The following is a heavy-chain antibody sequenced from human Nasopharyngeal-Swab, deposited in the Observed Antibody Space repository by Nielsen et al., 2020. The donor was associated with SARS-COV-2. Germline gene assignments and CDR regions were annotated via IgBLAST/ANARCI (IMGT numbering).Heavy chain of an antibody. CDR2: ISGSGGST. D-gene: IGHD4-17*01. CDR1: GFTFSSNA. J-gene: IGHJ4*02. CDR3: AKTDYGDLPYYFDY. V-gene: IGHV3-23*01. Sequence: GGSLRLSCAASGFTFSSNAMSWVRQAPGKGLEWVSAISGSGGSTYYADSVKGRFTTSRDNSKNTLYLQMNSLRAEDTAVYYCAKTDYGDLPYYFDYWGQGTLVTVSS.